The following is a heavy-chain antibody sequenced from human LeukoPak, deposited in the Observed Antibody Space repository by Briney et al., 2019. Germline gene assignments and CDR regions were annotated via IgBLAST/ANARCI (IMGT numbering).Heavy chain of an antibody. CDR1: GFTFSSHW. CDR3: ARGPPYGSGSYYPGDY. V-gene: IGHV3-74*01. J-gene: IGHJ4*02. D-gene: IGHD3-10*01. CDR2: INSDGSST. Sequence: GGSLRLSXAASGFTFSSHWMHWVRQAPGKGLVWVSRINSDGSSTSYADSVKGRFTISRDNAKNTLYLQMNSLRAEDTAVYYCARGPPYGSGSYYPGDYWGQGTLVTVSS.